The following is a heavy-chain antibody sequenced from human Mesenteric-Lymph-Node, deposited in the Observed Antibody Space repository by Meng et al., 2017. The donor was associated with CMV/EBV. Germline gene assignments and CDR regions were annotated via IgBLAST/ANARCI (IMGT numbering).Heavy chain of an antibody. V-gene: IGHV3-23*01. CDR3: TTLIVVVPAAIGLFDY. CDR2: ISASGDTA. D-gene: IGHD2-2*02. J-gene: IGHJ4*02. Sequence: GGSLRLSCAASGFTFDSYAMTWVRQAPGKGLEWVSGISASGDTAYYADSVRGRFTISRDNSKNTLYVQMSSLRAEDTAVYYCTTLIVVVPAAIGLFDYWGQGTLVTVSS. CDR1: GFTFDSYA.